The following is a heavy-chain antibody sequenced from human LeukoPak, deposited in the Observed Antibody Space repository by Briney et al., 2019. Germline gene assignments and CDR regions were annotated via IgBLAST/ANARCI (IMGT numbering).Heavy chain of an antibody. J-gene: IGHJ4*02. CDR1: GFTFGNYW. Sequence: GGSLRLSCAASGFTFGNYWMSWVRQAPGKGLEWVANIKQDRSDKYYVDSVTGRFTISRDNAKNSLYLQMNSLRAEDTDVYYCARWATSFDLWGQGTLVTVSS. V-gene: IGHV3-7*01. D-gene: IGHD6-6*01. CDR2: IKQDRSDK. CDR3: ARWATSFDL.